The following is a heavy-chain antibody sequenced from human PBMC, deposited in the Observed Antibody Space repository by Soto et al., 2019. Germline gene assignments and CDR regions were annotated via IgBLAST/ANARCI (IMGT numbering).Heavy chain of an antibody. D-gene: IGHD6-13*01. CDR3: AHRPPIEAAGTRRGAFDI. CDR1: GFSLSTSGVG. J-gene: IGHJ3*02. Sequence: QITLKESGPTLVKPTQTLTLTCTFSGFSLSTSGVGVGWIRQPPGKALEWLALIYWDDDKRYSPSLKSRPTTTKDPSKNQVVLTMTNMDPVDTATYYCAHRPPIEAAGTRRGAFDIWGQGTKVTVSS. CDR2: IYWDDDK. V-gene: IGHV2-5*02.